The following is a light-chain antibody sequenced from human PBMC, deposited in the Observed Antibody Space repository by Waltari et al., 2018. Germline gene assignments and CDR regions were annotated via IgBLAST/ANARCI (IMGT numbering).Light chain of an antibody. CDR1: NKDIENSIL. CDR2: DVN. V-gene: IGLV2-23*02. J-gene: IGLJ2*01. Sequence: QSALTQPASVSGSPGQSITLSCTGTNKDIENSILFSWYQHPPGKAPKLIIYDVNRRPSGVSDRFSGSKSGNTASLTIAGLQAEDEADYHCSSYASDRTFFGGGTKVTVL. CDR3: SSYASDRTF.